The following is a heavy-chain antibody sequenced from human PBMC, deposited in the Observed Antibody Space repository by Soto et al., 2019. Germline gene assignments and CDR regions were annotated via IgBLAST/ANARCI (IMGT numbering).Heavy chain of an antibody. CDR3: ASIAAPGTTLFAY. V-gene: IGHV4-39*01. CDR1: GGSIGSSSYY. Sequence: SETLSLTCTVSGGSIGSSSYYWGWIRQPPGKGLEWIGNIYYSGNTFYNPSLKSRVTISVDTSKNQFYLHLTSVTTADTAIFYCASIAAPGTTLFAYWGQGTLVTVSS. D-gene: IGHD6-13*01. J-gene: IGHJ4*02. CDR2: IYYSGNT.